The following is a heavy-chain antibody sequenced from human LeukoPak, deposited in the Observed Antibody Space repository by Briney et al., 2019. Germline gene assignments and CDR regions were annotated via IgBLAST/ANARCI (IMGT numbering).Heavy chain of an antibody. J-gene: IGHJ4*02. CDR3: ARDREQQLVLSGFDY. CDR2: ISSSSSTI. D-gene: IGHD6-13*01. Sequence: GGSLRLSCAASGFTFSSYSMNWVRQAPGKGLEWVSYISSSSSTIYYADSVKGRFTISRDNAKNSLYLQMNSLRAEDTAVYYCARDREQQLVLSGFDYWGQGTLVTVSS. V-gene: IGHV3-48*04. CDR1: GFTFSSYS.